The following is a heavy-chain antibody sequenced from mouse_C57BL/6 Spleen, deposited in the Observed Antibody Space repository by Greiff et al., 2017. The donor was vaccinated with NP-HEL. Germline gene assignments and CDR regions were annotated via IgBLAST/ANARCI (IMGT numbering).Heavy chain of an antibody. CDR2: IYPSNGVS. V-gene: IGHV1-31*01. CDR3: ARDGITTEDY. CDR1: GYSFTGYY. Sequence: EVQLQQSGPELVKPGASVKISCKASGYSFTGYYMHWVKQSPGHILDWIGYIYPSNGVSSYNQKFKGKATLTVDKSSSTAYMELRSLTSEDSAVYYCARDGITTEDYWGQGTTLTVSS. D-gene: IGHD1-1*01. J-gene: IGHJ2*01.